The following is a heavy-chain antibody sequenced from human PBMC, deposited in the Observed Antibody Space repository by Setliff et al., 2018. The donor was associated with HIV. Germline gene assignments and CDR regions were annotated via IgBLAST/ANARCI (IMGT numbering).Heavy chain of an antibody. J-gene: IGHJ3*02. Sequence: GGSLRLSCAASGFTFSSYAMSWVRQAPGKGLELVSAISGSGGSTYYADSVKGRFTISRDNSKNTLYLQMNSLRAEDTAVYYCAKDEYYDSSGYYIDAFDIWGQGTMVTVSS. D-gene: IGHD3-22*01. CDR1: GFTFSSYA. CDR3: AKDEYYDSSGYYIDAFDI. CDR2: ISGSGGST. V-gene: IGHV3-23*01.